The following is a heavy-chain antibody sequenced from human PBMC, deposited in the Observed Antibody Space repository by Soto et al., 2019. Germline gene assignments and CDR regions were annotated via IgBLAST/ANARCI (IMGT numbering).Heavy chain of an antibody. Sequence: GASVKVSCTASGYTFTSYYIHWVRQAPGQGLEWMGIINPSGGSTSYAQKFQGRVTMTRDTSTSTVYMELSSLRSEDTAVYYCARGSVAGRRFDYWGQGTLVTVSS. CDR1: GYTFTSYY. CDR2: INPSGGST. V-gene: IGHV1-46*01. J-gene: IGHJ4*02. CDR3: ARGSVAGRRFDY. D-gene: IGHD6-19*01.